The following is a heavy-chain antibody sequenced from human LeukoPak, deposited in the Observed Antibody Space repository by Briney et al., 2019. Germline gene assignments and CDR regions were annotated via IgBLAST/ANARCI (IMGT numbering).Heavy chain of an antibody. V-gene: IGHV3-49*04. CDR1: GFTYGVYA. CDR3: TRELRGNRVSDY. J-gene: IGHJ4*02. Sequence: GGSLRHSCTASGFTYGVYAMSWVRQAPGKGVEWGGFIRSKAYGGTTEYAASVNGRFTISRDHSKSIAYLQMNSLKTEDTAVYYCTRELRGNRVSDYWGQGTLVTVSS. CDR2: IRSKAYGGTT. D-gene: IGHD4-23*01.